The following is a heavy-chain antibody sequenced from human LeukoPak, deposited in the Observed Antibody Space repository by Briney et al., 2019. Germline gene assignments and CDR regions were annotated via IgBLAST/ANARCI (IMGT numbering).Heavy chain of an antibody. J-gene: IGHJ6*03. CDR1: GFTFSSYS. Sequence: GGSLRLSCAASGFTFSSYSMNWVRQAPGKGLEWVSYISSSSSTIYYADSVKGRFTISRDNAKNSLYLQMNSLRAEDTAVYYCARVGGRDGYNYYYYYMDVWGKGTTVTVSS. D-gene: IGHD5-24*01. V-gene: IGHV3-48*04. CDR3: ARVGGRDGYNYYYYYMDV. CDR2: ISSSSSTI.